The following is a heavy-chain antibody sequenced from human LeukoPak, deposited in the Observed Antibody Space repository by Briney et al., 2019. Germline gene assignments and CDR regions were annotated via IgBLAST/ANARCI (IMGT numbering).Heavy chain of an antibody. CDR3: ARDIVVVTGYGMDV. Sequence: SETLSLTCTVSGGSISSYYWSWIRQPPGKGLEWIGYIYYSGSTNYNPSLKSRVTISVDTSKNQFSLKLSSVTAADTAVYYCARDIVVVTGYGMDVWGQGTTVTVSS. D-gene: IGHD2-21*02. J-gene: IGHJ6*02. CDR2: IYYSGST. CDR1: GGSISSYY. V-gene: IGHV4-59*01.